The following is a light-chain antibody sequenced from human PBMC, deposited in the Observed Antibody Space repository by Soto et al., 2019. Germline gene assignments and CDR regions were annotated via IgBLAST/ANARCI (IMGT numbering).Light chain of an antibody. CDR2: DAC. CDR1: HDISSY. J-gene: IGKJ3*01. CDR3: QKRDYLPI. V-gene: IGKV1-33*01. Sequence: DIQMTQCPSSLSASVGDRVTITCPASHDISSYLNWYQHKPGKAPKLLIYDACILEAGVPSRFTGSGSGTDFTFTISSLQSEDVATYYCQKRDYLPIFRPGTTVDFK.